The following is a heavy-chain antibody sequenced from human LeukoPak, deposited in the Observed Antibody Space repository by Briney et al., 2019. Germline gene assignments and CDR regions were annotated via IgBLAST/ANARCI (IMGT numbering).Heavy chain of an antibody. CDR1: GYTFTNYD. D-gene: IGHD2-2*01. Sequence: ASVKVSCKASGYTFTNYDINWVRQATGQGLEWMGWMNPNSGNTGYAQKFQGRVTITRNTSISTAYMELSSLRSADTAVYYCARANPPNIYCSSTSCPYYFDYWGQGTLVTVSS. V-gene: IGHV1-8*03. CDR3: ARANPPNIYCSSTSCPYYFDY. J-gene: IGHJ4*02. CDR2: MNPNSGNT.